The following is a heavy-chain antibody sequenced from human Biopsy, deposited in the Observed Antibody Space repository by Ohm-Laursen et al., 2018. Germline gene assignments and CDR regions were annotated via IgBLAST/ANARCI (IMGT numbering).Heavy chain of an antibody. V-gene: IGHV1-46*01. CDR2: ISPSGATT. J-gene: IGHJ6*02. D-gene: IGHD5-24*01. Sequence: SVKVSCKVSGNTFATYHIHWVRQAPGQGLEWMGVISPSGATTSFSQKFQGRITMTRDTPTGTVYMDLNSLGSEDTAVYYCARAGVGSDGTDSYYYGMDVWGPGTTVTVSS. CDR3: ARAGVGSDGTDSYYYGMDV. CDR1: GNTFATYH.